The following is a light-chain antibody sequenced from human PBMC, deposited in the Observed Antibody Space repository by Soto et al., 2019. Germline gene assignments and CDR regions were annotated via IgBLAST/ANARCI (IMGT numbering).Light chain of an antibody. Sequence: EIVLTQSPATLSLSPGERATLSCRASQSVGSFLAWYQQKSGQTPRLLIYDASNRATGIPARFSGSGSGTDFTLTISSLESEDFAVYYCQHRSNWLGTFGPGTKVDIK. V-gene: IGKV3-11*01. CDR1: QSVGSF. CDR2: DAS. CDR3: QHRSNWLGT. J-gene: IGKJ3*01.